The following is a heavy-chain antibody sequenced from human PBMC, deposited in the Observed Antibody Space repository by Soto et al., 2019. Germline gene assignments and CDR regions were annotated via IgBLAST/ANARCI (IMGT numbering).Heavy chain of an antibody. V-gene: IGHV4-39*01. CDR3: AKPYSSSSKSSRAYYGMDV. J-gene: IGHJ6*02. Sequence: PSETLSLTCTVSGGSISSSSYYWGWLRQPPGKGREWIGSIYYSGSTYYNPSLKSLATISVDTTKNQFSLKLSSVTAADTAVYYCAKPYSSSSKSSRAYYGMDVWGQGTTVTVSS. CDR1: GGSISSSSYY. D-gene: IGHD6-6*01. CDR2: IYYSGST.